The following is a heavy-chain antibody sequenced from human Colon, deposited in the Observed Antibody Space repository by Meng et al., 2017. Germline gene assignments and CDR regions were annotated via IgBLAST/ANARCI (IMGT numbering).Heavy chain of an antibody. CDR2: ISSSGSTI. CDR3: ARDRPDYDYVWGSYRYRMGAFDI. CDR1: GFTFSSYE. V-gene: IGHV3-48*03. J-gene: IGHJ3*02. D-gene: IGHD3-16*02. Sequence: GESLKISCAASGFTFSSYEMNWVRQAPGKGLEWVSYISSSGSTIYCADSVKGRFTISRDNAKNSLYLQMNSLRAEDTAVYYCARDRPDYDYVWGSYRYRMGAFDIWGQGTMVTVSS.